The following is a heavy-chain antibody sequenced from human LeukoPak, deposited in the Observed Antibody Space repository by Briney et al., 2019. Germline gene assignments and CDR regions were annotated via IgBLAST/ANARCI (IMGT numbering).Heavy chain of an antibody. Sequence: PSETLSLTCTVSGGSISSYYWSWIRQPPGKGLEWIGEINHSGSTNYNPSLKSRVTISVDTSKNQFSLKLSSVTAADTAVYYCARGGFGDRSFGEGYWGQGTLVTVSS. J-gene: IGHJ4*02. D-gene: IGHD3-10*01. CDR2: INHSGST. V-gene: IGHV4-34*01. CDR3: ARGGFGDRSFGEGY. CDR1: GGSISSYY.